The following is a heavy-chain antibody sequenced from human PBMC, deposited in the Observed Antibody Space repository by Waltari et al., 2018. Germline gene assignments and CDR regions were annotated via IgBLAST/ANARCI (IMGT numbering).Heavy chain of an antibody. CDR2: TSGGGAHT. CDR1: GFTFSDYG. Sequence: EVQLLESGGALAQPGGSLRLSCAASGFTFSDYGMTWVRQAPGKGRGWGSATSGGGAHTYSAASVRGRFTISRDNSQSILYLQMSSLTADDTAVYYCAKSSGATQVPRPHDSWGQGSLVTVSS. J-gene: IGHJ4*02. D-gene: IGHD1-26*01. V-gene: IGHV3-23*01. CDR3: AKSSGATQVPRPHDS.